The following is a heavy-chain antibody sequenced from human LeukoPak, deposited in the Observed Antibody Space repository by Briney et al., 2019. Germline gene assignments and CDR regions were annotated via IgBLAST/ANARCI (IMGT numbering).Heavy chain of an antibody. CDR3: TTITNYYDSSGSIYRDY. V-gene: IGHV3-15*01. CDR2: IKSKTDGGTT. CDR1: GFTFSNAW. J-gene: IGHJ4*02. Sequence: GGSLRLSCAASGFTFSNAWMSWVRQAPGKGLEWVGRIKSKTDGGTTDYAAPVKGRFTISRDDSKNTLYLQMNSLKTEDTAVYYCTTITNYYDSSGSIYRDYWGQGTLVTVSS. D-gene: IGHD3-22*01.